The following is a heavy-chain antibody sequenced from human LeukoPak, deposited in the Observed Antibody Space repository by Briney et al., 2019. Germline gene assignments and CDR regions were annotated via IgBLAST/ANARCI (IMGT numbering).Heavy chain of an antibody. CDR3: AREDPQTTVPEGMDV. D-gene: IGHD4-17*01. CDR2: IYYSGTT. Sequence: SETPSLTCTVSGGSISYYYWSWIRQSPGKGLEWVGYIYYSGTTNYNPPLKSRVTISVDTSKNQFSLQLRSVTAADTAVYYCAREDPQTTVPEGMDVWGQGTTVTVSS. V-gene: IGHV4-59*01. CDR1: GGSISYYY. J-gene: IGHJ6*02.